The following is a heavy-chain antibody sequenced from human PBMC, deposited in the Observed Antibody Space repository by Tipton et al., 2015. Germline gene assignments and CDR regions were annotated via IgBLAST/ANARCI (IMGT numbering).Heavy chain of an antibody. CDR2: ISDTGAST. CDR3: AEKRGYFGGHGMDV. D-gene: IGHD3-10*01. V-gene: IGHV3-23*01. CDR1: GFPFSRYA. J-gene: IGHJ6*02. Sequence: LRLTCVVSGFPFSRYAMSWARQAPGKGPEWVSGISDTGASTYYVDSVKGRFTISRDNSKNTLYLQMNSLRVEDTAVYYCAEKRGYFGGHGMDVWGQGTTVTVSS.